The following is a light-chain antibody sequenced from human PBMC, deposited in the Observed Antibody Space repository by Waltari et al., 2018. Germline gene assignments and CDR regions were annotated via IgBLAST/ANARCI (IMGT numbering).Light chain of an antibody. J-gene: IGKJ2*01. CDR2: DAS. CDR3: QQRSSWTPHT. CDR1: QSVGTY. V-gene: IGKV3-11*01. Sequence: EIVLTQSPATLSLSPGETATLSCRASQSVGTYLAWYQQKPGQAPRLLIYDASNRATGSPDRFRGSGSGTDVTLTISSLEPEDFALYYCQQRSSWTPHTFGQGARLEIK.